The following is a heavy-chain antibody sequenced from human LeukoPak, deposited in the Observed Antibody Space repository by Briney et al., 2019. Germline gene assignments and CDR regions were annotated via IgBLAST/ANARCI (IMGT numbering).Heavy chain of an antibody. V-gene: IGHV1-46*01. CDR3: ARNGRVGASQFGAFDI. CDR1: GYTFTSYSFTNYY. D-gene: IGHD1-26*01. CDR2: INPNAGST. J-gene: IGHJ3*02. Sequence: ASVKVSCKASGYTFTSYSFTNYYMHWVRQAPGQGLEWMGIINPNAGSTSYAQQFQGRVTMTRDTSTSTAYMELSSLTSEDTAAYYCARNGRVGASQFGAFDIWGQGTMVTVSP.